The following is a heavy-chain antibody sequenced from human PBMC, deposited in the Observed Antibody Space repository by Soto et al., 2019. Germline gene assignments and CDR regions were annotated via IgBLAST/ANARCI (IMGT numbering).Heavy chain of an antibody. CDR3: ARPDFWSGYSFYYYGMDV. J-gene: IGHJ6*02. V-gene: IGHV1-69*06. CDR1: GGTFSGYA. D-gene: IGHD3-3*01. Sequence: SLNVACKASGGTFSGYAISWVRQAPGQGLEWMGGIIPIFGTANYAQKFQGRVTITADKSTSTAYMELSSLRSEDTAVYYCARPDFWSGYSFYYYGMDVWGQGTTVTGS. CDR2: IIPIFGTA.